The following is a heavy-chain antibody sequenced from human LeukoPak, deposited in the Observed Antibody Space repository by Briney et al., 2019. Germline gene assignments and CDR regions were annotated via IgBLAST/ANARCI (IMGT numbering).Heavy chain of an antibody. V-gene: IGHV3-30*02. CDR3: SKESNYDSSGYFN. Sequence: PGGSLRLSCAASGFVFSSYGIHWVRQAPGKGLEWVSFIRLDGTTQYYADSVKGRFTISRDNSKFTVHLLMTSLRPEDTAVYYCSKESNYDSSGYFNWGQGTLVTVSS. J-gene: IGHJ4*02. D-gene: IGHD3-22*01. CDR1: GFVFSSYG. CDR2: IRLDGTTQ.